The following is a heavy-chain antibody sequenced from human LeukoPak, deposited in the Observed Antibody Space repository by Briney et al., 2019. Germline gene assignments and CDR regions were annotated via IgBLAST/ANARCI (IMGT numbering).Heavy chain of an antibody. D-gene: IGHD6-6*01. CDR3: ASALEYSIRPIAIAY. CDR2: INHSGST. V-gene: IGHV4-34*01. CDR1: GGSFSGYY. Sequence: SETLSLTCAVYGGSFSGYYWSWIRQPPGKGLEWIGEINHSGSTNYNPSLKSRVTISVDTSKNQFSLKLSSVTAADTAVYYCASALEYSIRPIAIAYWGQGTLVTVSS. J-gene: IGHJ4*02.